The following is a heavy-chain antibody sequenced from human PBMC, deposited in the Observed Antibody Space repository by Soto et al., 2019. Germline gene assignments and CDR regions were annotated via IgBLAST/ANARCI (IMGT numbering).Heavy chain of an antibody. CDR3: ARLGYYDFWSGYSDYYYGMDV. V-gene: IGHV5-51*01. J-gene: IGHJ6*02. Sequence: EVQLVQSGAEVKKPGESLKISCKGSGYSFTSYWIGWVRQMPGKGLEWMGIIYPGDSDTRYSPSFQGQVTISADKSISTAYLQWSSLKASDTAMYYCARLGYYDFWSGYSDYYYGMDVWGQGTTVTVSS. CDR1: GYSFTSYW. D-gene: IGHD3-3*01. CDR2: IYPGDSDT.